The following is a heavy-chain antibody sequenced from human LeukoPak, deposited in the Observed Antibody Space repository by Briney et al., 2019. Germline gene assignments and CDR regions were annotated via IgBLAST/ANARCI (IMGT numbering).Heavy chain of an antibody. J-gene: IGHJ4*02. Sequence: SETLSLTCAVYGGSFSGYYWSWIRQPPGKGLEWIGEINHSGSTNYNPSLKSRVTISVDTPKNQFSLKLSSVTAVDTAVYYCARGPRAYGSGSYYNWGQGTLVTVSS. D-gene: IGHD3-10*01. CDR2: INHSGST. CDR3: ARGPRAYGSGSYYN. V-gene: IGHV4-34*01. CDR1: GGSFSGYY.